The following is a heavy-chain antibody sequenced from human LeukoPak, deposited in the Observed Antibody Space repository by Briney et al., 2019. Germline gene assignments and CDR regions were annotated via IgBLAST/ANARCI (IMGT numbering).Heavy chain of an antibody. Sequence: EGSLRLSCAASGFTFSSYGLHWVRQAPGKGLEWVAVISDDGSDKYYVDSVKGRFTISRDNSMNTLYLHMNGLRADDTAAYYCARGGGSSGRYVADYWGQGTPVTVSS. CDR2: ISDDGSDK. CDR1: GFTFSSYG. D-gene: IGHD6-19*01. CDR3: ARGGGSSGRYVADY. J-gene: IGHJ4*02. V-gene: IGHV3-30*03.